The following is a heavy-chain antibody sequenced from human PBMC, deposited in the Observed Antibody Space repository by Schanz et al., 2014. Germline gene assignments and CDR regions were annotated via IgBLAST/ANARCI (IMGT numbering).Heavy chain of an antibody. Sequence: QVHLVQSGAEVKKPGSSVKVSCKASGGTFSSDTFSWVRQAPGQGLEWMGRIVPIAGITNYAQRFQGRVTITADKSSDTCYMELSSLRSGDTAVCYRAKGRAFDDWGQGTLVTVSS. V-gene: IGHV1-69*02. J-gene: IGHJ4*02. CDR1: GGTFSSDT. CDR3: AKGRAFDD. CDR2: IVPIAGIT.